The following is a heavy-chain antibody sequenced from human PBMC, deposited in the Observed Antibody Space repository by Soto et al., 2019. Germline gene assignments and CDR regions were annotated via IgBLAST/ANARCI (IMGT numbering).Heavy chain of an antibody. CDR2: IYTSGST. CDR1: GVSISNYY. V-gene: IGHV4-59*01. CDR3: ARAVLPATAPFDY. J-gene: IGHJ4*02. Sequence: QVQLQESGPRLVKPSETLSLPCIVSGVSISNYYCSWIRQPPGKGLEWIGYIYTSGSTNYNPSLQSRVTISVDTAKNQFSLKLSSVTAADTAVYYCARAVLPATAPFDYWGQGTLVTVSS. D-gene: IGHD2-2*01.